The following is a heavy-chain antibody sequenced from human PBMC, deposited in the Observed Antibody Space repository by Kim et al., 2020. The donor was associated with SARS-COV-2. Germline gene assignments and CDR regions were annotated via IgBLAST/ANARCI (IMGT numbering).Heavy chain of an antibody. Sequence: RGGTNYAQKFQGRVTMTRDPSISTAYMELSRLRSDDTAVYYCAREDSSDYWGQGTLVTVSS. D-gene: IGHD3-22*01. V-gene: IGHV1-2*02. CDR2: RGGT. J-gene: IGHJ4*02. CDR3: AREDSSDY.